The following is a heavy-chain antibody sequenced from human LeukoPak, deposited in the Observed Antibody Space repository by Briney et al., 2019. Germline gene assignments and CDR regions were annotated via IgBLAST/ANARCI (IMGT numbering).Heavy chain of an antibody. CDR2: IYPGDSDT. V-gene: IGHV5-51*01. D-gene: IGHD1-1*01. J-gene: IGHJ6*04. CDR3: ARVYNWNDGDYYYGMDA. CDR1: GYSFTSYW. Sequence: GESLKISCKGSGYSFTSYWIGWVRQVPGKGLEWMGIIYPGDSDTRYSPSFRGQVTISADKSISTAYLQWSSLKASDTAMYYCARVYNWNDGDYYYGMDAWGKGTTVTVSS.